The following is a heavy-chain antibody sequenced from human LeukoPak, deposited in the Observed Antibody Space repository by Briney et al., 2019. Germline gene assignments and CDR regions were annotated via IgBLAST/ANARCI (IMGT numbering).Heavy chain of an antibody. J-gene: IGHJ4*02. D-gene: IGHD5-18*01. CDR2: IDPSDSET. CDR3: ARQTAMGRSGDY. Sequence: GESLKISCKASGYSFSSYWIGWVRQVPGKGLEWMGIIDPSDSETRYTPSFQGQVTISVDKSLTTAYLQWNSLKASDTAMYYCARQTAMGRSGDYWGQGTLVTVSS. V-gene: IGHV5-51*01. CDR1: GYSFSSYW.